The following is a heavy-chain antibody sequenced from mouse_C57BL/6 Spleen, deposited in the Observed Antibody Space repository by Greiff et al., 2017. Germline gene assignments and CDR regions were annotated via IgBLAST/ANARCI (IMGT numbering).Heavy chain of an antibody. CDR2: INPGSGGT. CDR1: GYAFTNYL. Sequence: VQLVESGAELVRPGTSVKVSCKASGYAFTNYLIEWVKQRPGQGLEWIGVINPGSGGTNYNEKFKGKATLTADKSSSTAYMQLSSLTSEDSAVYFCARRSSGYLFDYWGKGTTLTVSS. V-gene: IGHV1-54*01. D-gene: IGHD3-2*02. J-gene: IGHJ2*01. CDR3: ARRSSGYLFDY.